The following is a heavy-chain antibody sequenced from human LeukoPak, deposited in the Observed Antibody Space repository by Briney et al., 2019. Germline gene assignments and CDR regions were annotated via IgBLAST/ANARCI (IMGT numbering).Heavy chain of an antibody. V-gene: IGHV3-30-3*01. D-gene: IGHD2-21*02. Sequence: GGSLRLSCAASGFTFSSYAMHWVRQAPGEGLEWVAVISYDGSNKYYADSVKGRFTISRDNSKNTLYLQMNSLRAEDTAVYYCARDWGIVVVTAAFDYWGQGTLVTVSS. CDR2: ISYDGSNK. CDR1: GFTFSSYA. CDR3: ARDWGIVVVTAAFDY. J-gene: IGHJ4*02.